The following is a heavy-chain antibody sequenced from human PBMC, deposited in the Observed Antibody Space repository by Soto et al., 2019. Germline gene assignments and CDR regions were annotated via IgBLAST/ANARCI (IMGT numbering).Heavy chain of an antibody. CDR1: GGTFSSYT. CDR3: ARLRIAAAGTDAFDI. D-gene: IGHD6-13*01. J-gene: IGHJ3*02. Sequence: QVQLVQSGAEVKKPGSSVKVSCKASGGTFSSYTISWVRQAPGQGLEWMGRIIPILGIANYAQKFQGRVTITADKSTSTAYMELSSLRSEDTAVYYCARLRIAAAGTDAFDIWGKGTMVTVSS. V-gene: IGHV1-69*02. CDR2: IIPILGIA.